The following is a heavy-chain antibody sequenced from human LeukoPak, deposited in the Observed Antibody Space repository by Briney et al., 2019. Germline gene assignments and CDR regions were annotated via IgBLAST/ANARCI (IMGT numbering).Heavy chain of an antibody. V-gene: IGHV3-21*01. CDR1: GFTFSTYS. CDR3: ARGILGATYYFDY. CDR2: ISGSSRYI. D-gene: IGHD1-26*01. J-gene: IGHJ4*02. Sequence: GGSLRLSCAVSGFTFSTYSMNWVRQAPGKGLEWVSSISGSSRYIYYADSVKGRFTISRDNAKNSLYLQMNSLRADDTAVYYCARGILGATYYFDYWGQGTLVTVSS.